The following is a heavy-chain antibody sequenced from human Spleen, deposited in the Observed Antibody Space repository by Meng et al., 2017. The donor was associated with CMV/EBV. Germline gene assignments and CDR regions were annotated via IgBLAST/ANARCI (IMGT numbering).Heavy chain of an antibody. Sequence: GTFSSFTSGWVRQAPGQGLGWMGRIIPILGIGNYAQKFQGRVTITADKSTSTAYMELSSLRSEDTAVYYCAREGTTMVRGSNWFDPWGQGTLVTVSS. CDR3: AREGTTMVRGSNWFDP. V-gene: IGHV1-69*04. CDR1: GTFSSFT. D-gene: IGHD3-10*01. CDR2: IIPILGIG. J-gene: IGHJ5*02.